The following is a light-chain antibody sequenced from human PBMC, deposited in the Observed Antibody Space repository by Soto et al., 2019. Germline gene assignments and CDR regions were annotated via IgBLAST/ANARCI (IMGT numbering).Light chain of an antibody. CDR1: TGTVTTGHA. Sequence: QAVVTQEPSLTVSPGGTVTLTCGSITGTVTTGHAPYWFQQKPGQAPRTLIYETTNRHSWTPARFSVSLLGGKAALTLSGAQPEDEAEYYCLLSYTGARVFGGGTKLTVL. CDR2: ETT. J-gene: IGLJ2*01. V-gene: IGLV7-46*01. CDR3: LLSYTGARV.